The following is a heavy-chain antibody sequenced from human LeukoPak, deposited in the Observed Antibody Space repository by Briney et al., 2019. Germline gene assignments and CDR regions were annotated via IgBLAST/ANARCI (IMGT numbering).Heavy chain of an antibody. Sequence: TGGSLRLSCAASGFTFSSYAMSWVRQAPGKGLEWVSAISGSGGSTYYADSVKGRFTISRDNSKNTLYLQVNSLRAEDTAVYYCAKNYDILTGPDAFDIWGQGTMVTVSS. CDR1: GFTFSSYA. J-gene: IGHJ3*02. CDR3: AKNYDILTGPDAFDI. CDR2: ISGSGGST. V-gene: IGHV3-23*01. D-gene: IGHD3-9*01.